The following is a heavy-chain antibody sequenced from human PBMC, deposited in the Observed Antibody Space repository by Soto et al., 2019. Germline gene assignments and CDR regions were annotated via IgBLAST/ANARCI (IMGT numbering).Heavy chain of an antibody. J-gene: IGHJ4*02. Sequence: EVQLVESGGGLVQPGRSLRLSCAVSGFTFDDYAMHWVRQAPGKGLEWVSGISWNSGSIGYADSVKGRFTISRDNAKNSLYLQMNSLRAKDTALYYCAKDNGASSSWYYFEYWGQGTLVTVSS. D-gene: IGHD6-13*01. V-gene: IGHV3-9*01. CDR3: AKDNGASSSWYYFEY. CDR1: GFTFDDYA. CDR2: ISWNSGSI.